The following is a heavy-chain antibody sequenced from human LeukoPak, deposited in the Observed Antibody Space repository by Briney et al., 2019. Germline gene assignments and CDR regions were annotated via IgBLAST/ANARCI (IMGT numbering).Heavy chain of an antibody. CDR2: IYTSGST. CDR1: GGSISSYY. Sequence: SETLSLTCTVSGGSISSYYWSWIRQPAGKGLEWIGRIYTSGSTNYNPSLKSRGTMSVDTSKNQFSLKLSSVTAADTAVYYCARGRGYCSSTSCYYYYYYMDVWGKGTTVTVSS. D-gene: IGHD2-2*01. J-gene: IGHJ6*03. V-gene: IGHV4-4*07. CDR3: ARGRGYCSSTSCYYYYYYMDV.